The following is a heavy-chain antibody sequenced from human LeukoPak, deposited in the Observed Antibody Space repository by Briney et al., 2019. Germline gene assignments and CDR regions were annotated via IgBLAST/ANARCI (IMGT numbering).Heavy chain of an antibody. CDR3: AKEDIVVVPAPLDAFDI. CDR2: IRYDGSNK. J-gene: IGHJ3*02. Sequence: GGSLRLSCAASGFTFSSYGMHWVRQAPGKGLEWVAFIRYDGSNKYYADSVKGRFTISRDNSKNTLYLQMNSLRAEDTAVYYCAKEDIVVVPAPLDAFDIWGQGTMVTVSS. D-gene: IGHD2-2*01. CDR1: GFTFSSYG. V-gene: IGHV3-30*02.